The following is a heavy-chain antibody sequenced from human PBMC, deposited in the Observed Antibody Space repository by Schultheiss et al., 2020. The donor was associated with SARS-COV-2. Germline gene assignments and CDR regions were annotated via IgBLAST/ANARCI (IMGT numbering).Heavy chain of an antibody. D-gene: IGHD2-15*01. J-gene: IGHJ5*02. V-gene: IGHV3-15*07. CDR2: IKSKTDGGRT. CDR3: ARGWWQMGDGWFDP. Sequence: GGSLRLSCAASGFTFSNAWMNWVRQAPGKGLEWVGRIKSKTDGGRTDYAAPVKGRFTISRDDSKNTLYLQMNSLRAEDTAVYYCARGWWQMGDGWFDPWGQGTLVTVSS. CDR1: GFTFSNAW.